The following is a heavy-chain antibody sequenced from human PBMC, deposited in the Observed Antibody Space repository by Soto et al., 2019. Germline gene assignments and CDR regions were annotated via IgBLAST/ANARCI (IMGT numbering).Heavy chain of an antibody. J-gene: IGHJ4*02. CDR1: DGNFRDHS. CDR3: ARRVFYDVFTNWYFDS. V-gene: IGHV4-34*12. CDR2: TIQSGTT. D-gene: IGHD3-22*01. Sequence: LRNTVFDGNFRDHSCHRISQPPGERLEWIGETIQSGTTNYNPPLKSRVTISVDTSKNQFSLELNSVTAADSAVYYCARRVFYDVFTNWYFDSWRQGNMVTGSS.